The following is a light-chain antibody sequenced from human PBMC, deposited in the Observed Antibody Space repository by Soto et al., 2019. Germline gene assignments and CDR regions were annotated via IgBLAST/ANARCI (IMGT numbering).Light chain of an antibody. Sequence: EIVLTPSPDARSLSPGERVSLSCRASRPVVRQYIAWYHQKPGQAPRLLIHDAVSRAAGIPARFSGSGSGTDFTLTISRLEPEDFAVYYCQHYGGSLWTFGQGTKVDIK. J-gene: IGKJ1*01. V-gene: IGKV3-20*01. CDR1: RPVVRQY. CDR2: DAV. CDR3: QHYGGSLWT.